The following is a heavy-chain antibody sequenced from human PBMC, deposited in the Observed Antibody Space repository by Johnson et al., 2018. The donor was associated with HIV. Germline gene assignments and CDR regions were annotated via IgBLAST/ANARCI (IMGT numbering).Heavy chain of an antibody. CDR1: GFTFSNAW. CDR3: ARDNGIAAAGDLDI. D-gene: IGHD6-13*01. CDR2: IKSKTDGGTT. J-gene: IGHJ3*02. V-gene: IGHV3-15*01. Sequence: VQLVESGGGLIQPGGSLRLSCAASGFTFSNAWMSWVRQAPGKVLEWVGRIKSKTDGGTTDYAAPVKGRFTISRDDSKNTLYLQMNSLRVEDTAVYYCARDNGIAAAGDLDIWGQGTIVTVSS.